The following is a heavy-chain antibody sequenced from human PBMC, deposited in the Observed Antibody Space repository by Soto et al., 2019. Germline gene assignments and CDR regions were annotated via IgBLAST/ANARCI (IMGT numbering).Heavy chain of an antibody. CDR2: FDPEDGET. CDR3: ATVSSSWGDYYYGMDV. D-gene: IGHD6-6*01. CDR1: GYTLTELS. V-gene: IGHV1-24*01. J-gene: IGHJ6*02. Sequence: ASVKVSCKVSGYTLTELSMHWVRQAPGKGLEKMGGFDPEDGETIYAQKFQGRVTMTEDTSTDTAYMELSSLRSEDTAVFYCATVSSSWGDYYYGMDVWGQGTTVTVSS.